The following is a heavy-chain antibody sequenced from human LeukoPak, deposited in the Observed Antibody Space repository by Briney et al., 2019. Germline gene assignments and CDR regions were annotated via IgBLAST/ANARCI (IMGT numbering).Heavy chain of an antibody. Sequence: TETLSLTCTVSGGSISSYYWSWIRQPPGKGLEWIGYIYNSGSTNYNHSLKSRVTISEDMSNNQFSLKLSSVTAADTAVYYCASTVTTFRYYFDYWGQGTLVTVSS. V-gene: IGHV4-59*08. CDR2: IYNSGST. J-gene: IGHJ4*02. D-gene: IGHD4-17*01. CDR3: ASTVTTFRYYFDY. CDR1: GGSISSYY.